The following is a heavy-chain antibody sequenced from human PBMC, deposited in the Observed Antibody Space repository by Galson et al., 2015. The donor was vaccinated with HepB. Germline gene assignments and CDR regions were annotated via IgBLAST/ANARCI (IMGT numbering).Heavy chain of an antibody. J-gene: IGHJ5*02. CDR1: GGTFIHST. CDR2: IIPILDIT. Sequence: SVKVSCKASGGTFIHSTISWVRQAPGQGLEWMGGIIPILDITNYAQKFLGRVTLSADKSTNTAYMELSSLKSEDTAVYYCAREQIYDFWSGSWFDPWGQGTLVTVSS. D-gene: IGHD3-3*01. V-gene: IGHV1-69*10. CDR3: AREQIYDFWSGSWFDP.